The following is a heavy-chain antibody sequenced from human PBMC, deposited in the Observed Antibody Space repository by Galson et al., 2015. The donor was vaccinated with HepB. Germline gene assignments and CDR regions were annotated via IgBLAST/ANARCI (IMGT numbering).Heavy chain of an antibody. CDR2: ISRRGAST. Sequence: SLRLSCAASGFTFSNYAMSWVRQTPGKGLEWVSAISRRGASTYYADSVKGRSTISRDNSKNTLYLQMNSLRADDTAVYYCAKDSRDWYDLGAFDMWGQGTMVTVSS. J-gene: IGHJ3*02. CDR3: AKDSRDWYDLGAFDM. D-gene: IGHD3/OR15-3a*01. CDR1: GFTFSNYA. V-gene: IGHV3-23*01.